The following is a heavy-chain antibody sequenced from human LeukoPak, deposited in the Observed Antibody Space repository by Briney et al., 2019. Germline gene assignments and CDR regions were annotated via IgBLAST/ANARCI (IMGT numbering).Heavy chain of an antibody. CDR1: GGSISSGDYY. Sequence: SETLPLTCTVSGGSISSGDYYWSWIRQPPGKGLEWIVYIYYSGSTYYNPSLKSRVTISVDTSKNQFSLKLSSVTAADTAVYYCARDPYDSSSGDASDIWGQGTMVTVSS. CDR3: ARDPYDSSSGDASDI. D-gene: IGHD3-22*01. CDR2: IYYSGST. V-gene: IGHV4-30-4*01. J-gene: IGHJ3*02.